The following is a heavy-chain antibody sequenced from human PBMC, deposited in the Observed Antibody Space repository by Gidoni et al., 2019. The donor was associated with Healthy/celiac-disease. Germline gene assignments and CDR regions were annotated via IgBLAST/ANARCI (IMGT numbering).Heavy chain of an antibody. J-gene: IGHJ4*02. V-gene: IGHV4-39*01. CDR1: GGSISSSSYY. Sequence: QLQLQESGPGLVKPSETLSLTCTVSGGSISSSSYYWGWIRQPPGKGLEWIGSIYYSGSTYYNPSLKSRVTISVDTSKNQFSLKLSSVTAADTAVYYCARHTRGYYFDYWGQGTLVTVSS. CDR2: IYYSGST. D-gene: IGHD3-16*01. CDR3: ARHTRGYYFDY.